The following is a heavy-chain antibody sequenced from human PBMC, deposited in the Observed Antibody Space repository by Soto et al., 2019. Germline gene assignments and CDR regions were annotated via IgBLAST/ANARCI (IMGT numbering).Heavy chain of an antibody. D-gene: IGHD2-15*01. J-gene: IGHJ6*03. CDR3: ARDSLGYCSGGSCRHYYYYYYMDV. CDR1: GGSFSGYY. Sequence: QVQLQQWGAGLLKPSETLSLTCAVYGGSFSGYYWSWIRQPPGKGLEWIGEINHSGSTNYNPSLKSRVPISVDTSKNQFSLKLSSVTAADTAVYYCARDSLGYCSGGSCRHYYYYYYMDVWGKGTTVTVSS. V-gene: IGHV4-34*01. CDR2: INHSGST.